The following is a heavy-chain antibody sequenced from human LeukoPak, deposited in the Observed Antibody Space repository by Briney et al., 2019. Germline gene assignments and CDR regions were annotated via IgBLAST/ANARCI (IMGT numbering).Heavy chain of an antibody. CDR1: GGSISSGGYS. J-gene: IGHJ4*02. V-gene: IGHV4-61*08. CDR2: IYYSGST. CDR3: ARGLACGGDCFIDY. D-gene: IGHD2-21*01. Sequence: SETLSLTCAVSGGSISSGGYSWSWIRQPPGKGLEWIGYIYYSGSTNYNPSLKSRVTISVDTSKNQFSLKLSSVTAADTAVYYCARGLACGGDCFIDYWGQGTLVTVSS.